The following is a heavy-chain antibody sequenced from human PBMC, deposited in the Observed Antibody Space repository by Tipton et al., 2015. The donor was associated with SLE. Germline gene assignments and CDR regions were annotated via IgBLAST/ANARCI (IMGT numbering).Heavy chain of an antibody. V-gene: IGHV3-23*03. CDR1: GFTFSNYA. CDR2: IYSGGDT. CDR3: ARDSHDYGDFDAFDI. Sequence: SLRLSCAASGFTFSNYAMSWVRQAPGKGLEWVSVIYSGGDTYYADSVKGRFTISRDNAKNSLYLQMNSLRAEDTAVYYCARDSHDYGDFDAFDIWGQGTMVTVSS. J-gene: IGHJ3*02. D-gene: IGHD4-17*01.